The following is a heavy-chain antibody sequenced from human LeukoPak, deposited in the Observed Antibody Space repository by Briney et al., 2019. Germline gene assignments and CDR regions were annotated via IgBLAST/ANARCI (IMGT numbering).Heavy chain of an antibody. J-gene: IGHJ4*02. CDR2: INSDGTST. CDR3: ARGGGIVGATWPPLVDY. D-gene: IGHD1-26*01. V-gene: IGHV3-74*01. CDR1: GLTFSSNW. Sequence: GGSLRLSCAASGLTFSSNWMHWVRQAPGKGLVWVSRINSDGTSTSYADSVKGRFTISRDNAKNTLYLQMNSLRAEDTAVYYCARGGGIVGATWPPLVDYWGQGTLVTVSS.